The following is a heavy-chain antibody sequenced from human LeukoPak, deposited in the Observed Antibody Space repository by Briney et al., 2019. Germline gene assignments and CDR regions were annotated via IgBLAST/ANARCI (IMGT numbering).Heavy chain of an antibody. CDR3: ARGRIYDILTGYFLYYYGMDV. V-gene: IGHV1-8*01. CDR2: MNPNSGNT. CDR1: GYTFTSYD. J-gene: IGHJ6*02. Sequence: ASVKVSCKASGYTFTSYDINWVRQATGQGLEWMGWMNPNSGNTGYAQKFQGRVTMTRNTSISTAYMELSSLRPEDTAVYYCARGRIYDILTGYFLYYYGMDVWGQGTTVTVSS. D-gene: IGHD3-9*01.